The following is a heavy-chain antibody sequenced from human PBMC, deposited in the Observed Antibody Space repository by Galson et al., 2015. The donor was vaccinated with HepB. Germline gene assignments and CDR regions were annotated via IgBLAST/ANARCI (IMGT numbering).Heavy chain of an antibody. Sequence: SVKVSCKASGYTFTGYYMHWVRQAPGQGLEWMGWINPNSGGTNYAQKFQGWVTMTRDTSISTAYMELSRLRSDDTAVYYCARGGDIVVVPAAIRLRMGKDYYYGMDVWGQGTTVTVSS. CDR3: ARGGDIVVVPAAIRLRMGKDYYYGMDV. CDR1: GYTFTGYY. D-gene: IGHD2-2*01. V-gene: IGHV1-2*04. J-gene: IGHJ6*02. CDR2: INPNSGGT.